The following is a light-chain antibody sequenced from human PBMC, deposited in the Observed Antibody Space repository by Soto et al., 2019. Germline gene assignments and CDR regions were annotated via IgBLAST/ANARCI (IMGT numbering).Light chain of an antibody. J-gene: IGKJ4*01. Sequence: EIVLTPSPCTLSLSPGERATLSCRSSQSVSSSYLAWYQQKPGQATRLLXFDASDTATGIPARFSGRGSGTDFTLTISSLEPEDFAVYYCQQRSNWPPVTFGGGTKVDIK. V-gene: IGKV3-11*01. CDR3: QQRSNWPPVT. CDR1: QSVSSSY. CDR2: DAS.